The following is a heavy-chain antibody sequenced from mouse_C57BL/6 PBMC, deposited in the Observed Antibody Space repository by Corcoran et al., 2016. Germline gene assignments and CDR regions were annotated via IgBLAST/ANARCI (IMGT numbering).Heavy chain of an antibody. CDR2: INPNNGGT. J-gene: IGHJ4*01. Sequence: EVQLQQSGPELVKPGASVKISCKASGYMFTDYYMNWVKQSHGKSLEWIGDINPNNGGTSYNQKFKGKATLTVDKSSSTAYMELRSLTSEDSAVYYCARDSSGSAMDYWGQGTSVTVSS. V-gene: IGHV1-26*01. CDR1: GYMFTDYY. CDR3: ARDSSGSAMDY. D-gene: IGHD3-2*02.